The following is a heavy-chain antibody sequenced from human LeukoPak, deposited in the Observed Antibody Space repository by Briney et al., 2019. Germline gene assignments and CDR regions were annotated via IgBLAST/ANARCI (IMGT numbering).Heavy chain of an antibody. CDR2: IYTSGST. J-gene: IGHJ4*02. D-gene: IGHD3-16*02. V-gene: IGHV4-61*02. CDR1: GGSISSGSYY. Sequence: SETLSLTCTVSGGSISSGSYYWSWIRQPAGKGLEWIGRIYTSGSTNYNPSLKSRVTISVDTSKNQFSLKLSSVTAADTAVYYCARDYHYVWGSYRSPFDYWGQGTLVTVSS. CDR3: ARDYHYVWGSYRSPFDY.